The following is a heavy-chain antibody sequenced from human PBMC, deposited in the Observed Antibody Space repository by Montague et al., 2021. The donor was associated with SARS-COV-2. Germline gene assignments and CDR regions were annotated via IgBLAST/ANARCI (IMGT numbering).Heavy chain of an antibody. V-gene: IGHV4-59*08. Sequence: SETLSLTCTVSGGSISSYYWTWIRQPPGKGLEWIGYFYYSGSTNYNPSLKSRVTMSVDTSENQFSLKLSSVTTADTAVYYCARLLGYCSSVSCYPYYGMDVWGQGTTVTVSS. CDR2: FYYSGST. CDR3: ARLLGYCSSVSCYPYYGMDV. J-gene: IGHJ6*02. D-gene: IGHD2-2*01. CDR1: GGSISSYY.